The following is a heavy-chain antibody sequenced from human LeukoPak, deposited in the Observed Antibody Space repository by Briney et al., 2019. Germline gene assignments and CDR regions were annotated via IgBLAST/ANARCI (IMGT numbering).Heavy chain of an antibody. CDR2: ISAYNGNT. Sequence: RASVKVSCKASGYTFTSYGISWVRQAPGQGLEWMGWISAYNGNTNYAQKLQGRVTMTTDTSTSIAYMELRSLRSDDTAVYYCARDYFRKVPVAGTVDYWGQGTLATVSS. D-gene: IGHD6-19*01. V-gene: IGHV1-18*01. CDR1: GYTFTSYG. J-gene: IGHJ4*02. CDR3: ARDYFRKVPVAGTVDY.